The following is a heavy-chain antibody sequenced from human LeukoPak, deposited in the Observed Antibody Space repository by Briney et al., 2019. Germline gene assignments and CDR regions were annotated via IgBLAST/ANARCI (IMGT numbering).Heavy chain of an antibody. D-gene: IGHD6-13*01. J-gene: IGHJ6*02. CDR3: ARTAAGSQYYYYGMDV. V-gene: IGHV5-51*01. CDR1: GYIFTSYW. CDR2: IYPGDSDT. Sequence: GESLKISCKGSGYIFTSYWIGWVRQMPGKGLEWMGIIYPGDSDTRYSPSFQGQVTISADKSISTAYLQWSSLKASDTAMYYCARTAAGSQYYYYGMDVWGQGTTVTVSS.